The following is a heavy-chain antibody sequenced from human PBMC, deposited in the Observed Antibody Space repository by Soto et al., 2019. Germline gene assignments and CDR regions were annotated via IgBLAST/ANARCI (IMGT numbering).Heavy chain of an antibody. CDR3: ARHKGRYRSCLDS. CDR2: VYYTGTT. CDR1: GGSITNYY. Sequence: SETLCLTCSVSGGSITNYYWSGIRQAPGKGLEWIGYVYYTGTTKYNPSLRSRVTISLGTSTDQFSLNLSSVTAAHTAVYFGARHKGRYRSCLDSWGQGALVTVSS. J-gene: IGHJ4*02. V-gene: IGHV4-59*08. D-gene: IGHD2-15*01.